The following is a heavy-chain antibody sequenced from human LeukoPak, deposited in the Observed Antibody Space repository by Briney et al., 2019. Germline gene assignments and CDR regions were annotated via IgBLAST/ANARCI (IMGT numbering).Heavy chain of an antibody. Sequence: SETLSLTCTVSGGPLSSYYWRWIRQPPGRGLEWDGYIYYSASTNYNPPLKGRVTISEDTSKNQFSLKLSSVTAADTAVYYCARVVYDFWSGYWLGAFDIWGQGTMVTVSS. CDR2: IYYSAST. J-gene: IGHJ3*02. V-gene: IGHV4-59*01. CDR1: GGPLSSYY. CDR3: ARVVYDFWSGYWLGAFDI. D-gene: IGHD3-3*01.